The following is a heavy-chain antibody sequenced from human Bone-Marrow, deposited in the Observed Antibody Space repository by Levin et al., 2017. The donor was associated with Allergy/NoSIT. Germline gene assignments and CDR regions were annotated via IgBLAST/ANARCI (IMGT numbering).Heavy chain of an antibody. CDR1: GFTFSAYA. CDR2: SNGDSRYI. Sequence: GGSLRLSCAASGFTFSAYAMHWVRQAPGKGLEWVSSSNGDSRYIYYADSVKGRFTISRDNAKNTLYLQMNGLRAEDTAVYYCAVEVREVDYSHDYWGQGTLVTVSS. V-gene: IGHV3-21*01. J-gene: IGHJ4*02. CDR3: AVEVREVDYSHDY. D-gene: IGHD3-10*01.